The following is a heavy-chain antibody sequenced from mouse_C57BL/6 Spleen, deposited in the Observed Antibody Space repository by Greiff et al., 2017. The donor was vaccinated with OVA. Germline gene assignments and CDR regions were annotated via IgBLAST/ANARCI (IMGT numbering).Heavy chain of an antibody. CDR3: ARRQDYFDY. V-gene: IGHV1-69*01. CDR2: IDPSDSYT. D-gene: IGHD6-1*01. CDR1: GYTFTSYW. J-gene: IGHJ2*01. Sequence: QVQLQQPGAELVMPGASVKLSCKASGYTFTSYWMHWVKQRPGQGLEWIGEIDPSDSYTNYNQKFKGKSTLTVDTSSSTAYMQLSSLTSEDSAAYYCARRQDYFDYWGQGTTLTVSS.